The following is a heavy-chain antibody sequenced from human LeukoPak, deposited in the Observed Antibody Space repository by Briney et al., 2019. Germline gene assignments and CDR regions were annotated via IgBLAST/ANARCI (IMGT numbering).Heavy chain of an antibody. D-gene: IGHD3-10*01. V-gene: IGHV1-2*02. Sequence: ASVKVSCETSGYTFTAYYMHWVRQAPGQGLEWMGWIRPNSGGTKYAQKFQGRVTMTRDTSISTAYMELSSLTSDDTAVYYCARVIGFGELSLGYWGQGTLVTVSS. CDR1: GYTFTAYY. J-gene: IGHJ4*02. CDR2: IRPNSGGT. CDR3: ARVIGFGELSLGY.